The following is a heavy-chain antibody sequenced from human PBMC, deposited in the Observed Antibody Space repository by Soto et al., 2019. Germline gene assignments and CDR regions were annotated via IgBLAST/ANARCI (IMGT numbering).Heavy chain of an antibody. CDR2: IYHIGST. J-gene: IGHJ4*01. V-gene: IGHV4-4*02. D-gene: IGHD6-13*01. CDR1: GGSISSPNL. CDR3: ARSPRSIAAGGIDF. Sequence: QVRLQESGPGLVKPSGTLSLTCAVSGGSISSPNLWTWVRQPPGKGLEWIGEIYHIGSTTFNPSLKSRVTVSVDKSKNHFSLKLSSVTAADTAVYHCARSPRSIAAGGIDFWGQGILVTVSS.